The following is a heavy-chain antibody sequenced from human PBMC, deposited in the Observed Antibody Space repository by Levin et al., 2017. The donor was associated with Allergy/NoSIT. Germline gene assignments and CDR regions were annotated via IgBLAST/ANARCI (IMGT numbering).Heavy chain of an antibody. CDR3: AREYYYGSGTYSLDY. V-gene: IGHV3-48*02. CDR2: ITSSSSTI. CDR1: GFTFSDYR. D-gene: IGHD3-10*01. J-gene: IGHJ4*02. Sequence: GGSLRLSCAASGFTFSDYRMNWVRQAPGKGLEWVSYITSSSSTIYYADSVKGRFTISRDNAKNSLYLQMNSLRDDDTAVYYCAREYYYGSGTYSLDYWGQGTLVTVSS.